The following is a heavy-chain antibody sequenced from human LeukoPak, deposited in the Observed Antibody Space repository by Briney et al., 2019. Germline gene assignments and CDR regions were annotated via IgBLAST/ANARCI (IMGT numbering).Heavy chain of an antibody. J-gene: IGHJ6*03. V-gene: IGHV4-39*01. D-gene: IGHD6-19*01. CDR2: IYYSGIT. CDR3: ARQPEGWYGSYYYYMDV. Sequence: SETLSLTCTVSGGSISISSYYWGWIRQPPGKGLEWTGTIYYSGITYYNPSLKSRVTISVDTSKNQFSLKLSSVTAADTAVYYCARQPEGWYGSYYYYMDVWGKGTTVTISS. CDR1: GGSISISSYY.